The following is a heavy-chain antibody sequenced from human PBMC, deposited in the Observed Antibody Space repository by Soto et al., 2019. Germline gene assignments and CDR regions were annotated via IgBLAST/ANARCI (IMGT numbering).Heavy chain of an antibody. J-gene: IGHJ4*02. Sequence: SETLSLTCAVSGDSISRSVWWTWVRQPPGKGLEWIGEVFHNGDTNYNPSLKCRVTMSVDKSTNDFSLKVTSVTAADTAIYYCARKAWVRFDYWGQGALVTVSS. D-gene: IGHD7-27*01. CDR2: VFHNGDT. CDR3: ARKAWVRFDY. V-gene: IGHV4-4*02. CDR1: GDSISRSVW.